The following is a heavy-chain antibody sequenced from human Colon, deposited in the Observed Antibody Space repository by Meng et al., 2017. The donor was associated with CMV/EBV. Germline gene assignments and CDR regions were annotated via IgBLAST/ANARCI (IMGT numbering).Heavy chain of an antibody. V-gene: IGHV1-18*01. CDR1: GYTFNSYP. Sequence: QVQLVQSGAEVKKPGASVKVYCTASGYTFNSYPISWVRQAPGQGLEWMGWISTYNGNTNYAQKFQGRLTLTTDTSTSTAYMELRGLRSDDTAVYYCAREKATVTTFMLLYWGLGTRVTVS. J-gene: IGHJ4*02. CDR3: AREKATVTTFMLLY. D-gene: IGHD4-17*01. CDR2: ISTYNGNT.